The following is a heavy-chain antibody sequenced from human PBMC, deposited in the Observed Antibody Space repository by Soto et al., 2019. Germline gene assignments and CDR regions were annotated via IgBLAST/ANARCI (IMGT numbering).Heavy chain of an antibody. CDR3: ARETPYPSYCSSTSCDGDYFDY. CDR1: GFTFSSYG. D-gene: IGHD2-2*01. V-gene: IGHV3-33*01. Sequence: QVQLVESGGGVVQPGRSLRLSCAASGFTFSSYGMHWVRQAPGKGLEWVAVIWYDGSNKYYADSVKGRFTISRDNSKNTLYLQMNSLRAEDTAVYYCARETPYPSYCSSTSCDGDYFDYWGQGTLVTVSS. CDR2: IWYDGSNK. J-gene: IGHJ4*02.